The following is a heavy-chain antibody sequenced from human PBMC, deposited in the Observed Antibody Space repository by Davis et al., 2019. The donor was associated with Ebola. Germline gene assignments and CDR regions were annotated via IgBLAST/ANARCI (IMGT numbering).Heavy chain of an antibody. J-gene: IGHJ4*02. CDR3: ARTYYYDSSGYSTNYFDY. V-gene: IGHV4-31*11. D-gene: IGHD3-22*01. CDR2: IYYSGST. CDR1: GDSISSSNW. Sequence: MPSETLSLTCAVSGDSISSSNWWSWVRQHPGKGLEWIGYIYYSGSTYYNPSLKSRVTISVDTSKNQFSLKLSSVTAADTAVYYCARTYYYDSSGYSTNYFDYWGQGTLVTVSS.